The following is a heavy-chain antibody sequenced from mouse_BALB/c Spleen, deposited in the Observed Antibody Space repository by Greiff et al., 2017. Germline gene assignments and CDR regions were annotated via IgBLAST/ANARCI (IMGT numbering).Heavy chain of an antibody. V-gene: IGHV1-9*01. CDR3: ARPDYYGSSYGAMDY. J-gene: IGHJ4*01. Sequence: QVQLQQSGAELMKPGASVKISCKATGYTFSSYWIEWVKQRPGHGLEWIGEILPGSGSTNYNEKFKGKATFTADTSSNTAYMQLSSLTSEDSAVYYCARPDYYGSSYGAMDYWGQGTSVTVSS. CDR1: GYTFSSYW. CDR2: ILPGSGST. D-gene: IGHD1-1*01.